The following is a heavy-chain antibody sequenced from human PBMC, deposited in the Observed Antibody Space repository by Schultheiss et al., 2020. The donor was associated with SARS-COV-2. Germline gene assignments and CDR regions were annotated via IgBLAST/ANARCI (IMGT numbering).Heavy chain of an antibody. Sequence: GGSLRLSCAASGFTFSSYAMHWVRQAPGKGLEWVAVISYDGSNKYYADSVKGRFTISRDNAKNSLYLQMNSLRAEDTAVYYCARDRGYCSGGTCYPGRFDPWGQGTLVTVSS. J-gene: IGHJ5*02. D-gene: IGHD2-15*01. CDR1: GFTFSSYA. V-gene: IGHV3-30*07. CDR3: ARDRGYCSGGTCYPGRFDP. CDR2: ISYDGSNK.